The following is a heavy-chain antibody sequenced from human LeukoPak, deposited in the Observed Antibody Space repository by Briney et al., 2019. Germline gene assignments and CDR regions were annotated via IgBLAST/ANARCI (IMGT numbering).Heavy chain of an antibody. V-gene: IGHV1-24*01. D-gene: IGHD6-19*01. Sequence: ASVKVFCKVSGYTLTELSMHWVRQAPGKGLEEMGGFDPEEGETIYAQNFQGRVNMTEETSTDTAYMALSSLRSEDTAVYYCATWIGQWLVPGGGYFQHWGQGTLVTVSS. CDR3: ATWIGQWLVPGGGYFQH. CDR2: FDPEEGET. J-gene: IGHJ1*01. CDR1: GYTLTELS.